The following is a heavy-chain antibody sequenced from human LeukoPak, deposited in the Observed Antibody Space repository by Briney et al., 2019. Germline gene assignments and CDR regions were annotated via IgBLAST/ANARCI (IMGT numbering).Heavy chain of an antibody. J-gene: IGHJ4*02. Sequence: SSETLSLTCAVYGGSFSGYYWSWIRQHPGKGLEWIGEINHSGSTNYNPSLKSRVTISVDTSKNQFSLKLSSVTAADTAVYYCASRWSGYRYWGQGTLVTVSS. CDR1: GGSFSGYY. CDR2: INHSGST. CDR3: ASRWSGYRY. D-gene: IGHD3-3*01. V-gene: IGHV4-34*01.